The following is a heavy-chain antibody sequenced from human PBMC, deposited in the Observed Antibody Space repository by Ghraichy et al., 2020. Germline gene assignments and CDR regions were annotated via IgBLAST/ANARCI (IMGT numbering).Heavy chain of an antibody. CDR2: IRNDGKNK. J-gene: IGHJ4*02. D-gene: IGHD4-17*01. Sequence: GGSLRLSCAASRFTFTNYGMHWVRQAPGKGLEWVTFIRNDGKNKYYEDSVKGRFIISRDNSKNTLYLQMNSLRAEDTAVYYCAKESLPYGDYADYIDYWGQGTLVTVSS. V-gene: IGHV3-30*02. CDR3: AKESLPYGDYADYIDY. CDR1: RFTFTNYG.